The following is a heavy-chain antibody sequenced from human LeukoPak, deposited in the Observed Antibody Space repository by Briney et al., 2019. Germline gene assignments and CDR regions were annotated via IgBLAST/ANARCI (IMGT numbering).Heavy chain of an antibody. Sequence: SVKVSCKASGGTFSSYAISWVRQAPGQGLEWMGGIIPIFGTANYAQKFQGRVTITTDESTSTAYMELSSLRSEDTAVYYCARGNLGYCSSTSCYTVDAFDIWGQGTMVTVSS. V-gene: IGHV1-69*05. J-gene: IGHJ3*02. CDR3: ARGNLGYCSSTSCYTVDAFDI. CDR1: GGTFSSYA. D-gene: IGHD2-2*02. CDR2: IIPIFGTA.